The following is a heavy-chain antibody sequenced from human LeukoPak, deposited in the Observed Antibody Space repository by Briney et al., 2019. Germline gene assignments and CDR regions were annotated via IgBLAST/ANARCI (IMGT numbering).Heavy chain of an antibody. Sequence: PGGSLRLSCAASGISVSSNYMSWVRQAPGKGLQWVSVIYVDGSTYYADSVKGRITISRDNSKNTLYLQMNSLRAEDTAVYYCAKQARYYFDYWGQGTLVTVSS. J-gene: IGHJ4*02. CDR3: AKQARYYFDY. CDR2: IYVDGST. CDR1: GISVSSNY. V-gene: IGHV3-66*04.